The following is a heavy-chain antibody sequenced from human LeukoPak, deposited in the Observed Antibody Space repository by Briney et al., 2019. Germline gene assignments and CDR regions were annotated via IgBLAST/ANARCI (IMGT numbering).Heavy chain of an antibody. CDR1: GDFISSSSYY. Sequence: SETLSLTCTVSGDFISSSSYYWGWIRQPPEKGLEWIGSIYYSGSTYYNPSLKSRVTISVDTSKNQFSLKLSSVTAADTAMYYCARRTGYSSNFDYWGQGTLVTVSS. D-gene: IGHD6-13*01. J-gene: IGHJ4*02. V-gene: IGHV4-39*07. CDR3: ARRTGYSSNFDY. CDR2: IYYSGST.